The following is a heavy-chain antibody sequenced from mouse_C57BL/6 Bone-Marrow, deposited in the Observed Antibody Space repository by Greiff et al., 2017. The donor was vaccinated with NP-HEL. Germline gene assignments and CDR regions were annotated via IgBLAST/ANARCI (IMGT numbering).Heavy chain of an antibody. CDR3: ARWLLPLFDY. V-gene: IGHV5-6*01. CDR1: GFTFSSYG. Sequence: VQLQQSGGDLVKPGGSLKLSCAASGFTFSSYGMSWVRQTPDKRLEWVATISSGGSYTYYPDSVKGRFTISRDNAKNTLYLQMSSLKSEDTAMYYCARWLLPLFDYWGQGTTLTVSS. D-gene: IGHD2-3*01. CDR2: ISSGGSYT. J-gene: IGHJ2*01.